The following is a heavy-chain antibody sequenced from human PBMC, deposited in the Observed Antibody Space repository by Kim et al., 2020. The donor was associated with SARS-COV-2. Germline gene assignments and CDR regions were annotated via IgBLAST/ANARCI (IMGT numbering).Heavy chain of an antibody. J-gene: IGHJ1*01. CDR3: ARGDFGL. Sequence: DGSQNYYVDSVKGRFSSSRDNVENSLFLQMDRLRVEDTAVYYCARGDFGLWGQGTRVTVSS. V-gene: IGHV3-7*03. CDR2: DGSQN.